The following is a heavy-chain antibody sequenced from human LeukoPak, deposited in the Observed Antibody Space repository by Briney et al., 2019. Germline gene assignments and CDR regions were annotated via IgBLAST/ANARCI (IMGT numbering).Heavy chain of an antibody. V-gene: IGHV3-30*02. Sequence: PGGSLRLSCAASGFTFSSYGMHWVRQAPGKGLEWVAFIRYDGSNKYYADSVKGRFTISRDNSKNTLYLQMNSLRAEDTAVYYCAKDKGSTLAFDIWGQGTMVTVSS. D-gene: IGHD1-26*01. CDR1: GFTFSSYG. J-gene: IGHJ3*02. CDR2: IRYDGSNK. CDR3: AKDKGSTLAFDI.